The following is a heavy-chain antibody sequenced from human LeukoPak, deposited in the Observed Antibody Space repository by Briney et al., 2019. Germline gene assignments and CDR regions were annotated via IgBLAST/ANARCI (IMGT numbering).Heavy chain of an antibody. J-gene: IGHJ3*02. Sequence: GGSLRLSCAASGFTFSDYYMSWIRQAPGKGLELLSYISSSSSYTNYPDSVKGRFTISRDNAKNSLYLQMNSLRAEDTAVYYCAGGQWLVLGDAFDIWGQGTMVTVSS. D-gene: IGHD6-19*01. CDR1: GFTFSDYY. CDR2: ISSSSSYT. V-gene: IGHV3-11*06. CDR3: AGGQWLVLGDAFDI.